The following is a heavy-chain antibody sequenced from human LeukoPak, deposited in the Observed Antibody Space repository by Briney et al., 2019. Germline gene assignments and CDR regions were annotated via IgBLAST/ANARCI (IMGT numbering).Heavy chain of an antibody. CDR3: TRPLLGPYYYYYMDV. Sequence: GGSLRLSCAASGFTFSSYEMNWVRQAPGKGLEWVSYISSSGSTIYYADSVKGRFTISRDNAKNSLYLQMNSLRAEDTAVYYCTRPLLGPYYYYYMDVWGKGTTVTISS. CDR1: GFTFSSYE. CDR2: ISSSGSTI. D-gene: IGHD3-16*01. V-gene: IGHV3-48*03. J-gene: IGHJ6*03.